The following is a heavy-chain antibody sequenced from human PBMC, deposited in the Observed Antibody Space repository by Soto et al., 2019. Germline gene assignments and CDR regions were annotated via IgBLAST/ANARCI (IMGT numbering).Heavy chain of an antibody. D-gene: IGHD3-16*01. CDR1: GYTFTNYY. J-gene: IGHJ6*02. CDR3: ARAVLSTQENRQYYYGMDV. Sequence: QVQLVQSGAEVKKPGASVKISCKTSGYTFTNYYMHWVRQAPGQRLEWMGLINPSDGSTRDAQKFQVRVIMTRDTSTSTVYMDLSSLKSEDTAVYYCARAVLSTQENRQYYYGMDVWGQGTTVTVSS. CDR2: INPSDGST. V-gene: IGHV1-46*01.